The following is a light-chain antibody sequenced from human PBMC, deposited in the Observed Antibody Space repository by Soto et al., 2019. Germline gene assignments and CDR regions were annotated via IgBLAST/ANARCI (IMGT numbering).Light chain of an antibody. V-gene: IGKV3-20*01. Sequence: EVVLTQSPGTLSLSPGERATLSCRASQSVRSSYLAWYQQKPGQSPRLLIYGASRRATGIPDRFSGSGSGTDFTLTISRVEPEDFAVYFCQHYGDSSWTFGQGSRVEIK. J-gene: IGKJ1*01. CDR2: GAS. CDR1: QSVRSSY. CDR3: QHYGDSSWT.